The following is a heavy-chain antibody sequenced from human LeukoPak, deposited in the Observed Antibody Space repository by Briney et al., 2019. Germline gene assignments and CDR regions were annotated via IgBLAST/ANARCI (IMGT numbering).Heavy chain of an antibody. V-gene: IGHV4-38-2*02. CDR1: GCSISSGYY. J-gene: IGHJ2*01. CDR2: IYHSGIT. CDR3: ASGSRLYSDSWYFDL. Sequence: SETLSLTCTVSGCSISSGYYWGWIRQPPGKGLEWIGSIYHSGITYYNPSLKSRVTISVDTSKNQFSLKVSSVTAADTAVYYCASGSRLYSDSWYFDLWGRGTLVTVSS. D-gene: IGHD4-11*01.